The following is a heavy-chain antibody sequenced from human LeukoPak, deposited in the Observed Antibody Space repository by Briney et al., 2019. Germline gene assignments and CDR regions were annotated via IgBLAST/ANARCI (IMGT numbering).Heavy chain of an antibody. D-gene: IGHD3-16*01. Sequence: GGSLRLSCAASGFTFSSYWMNWARQAPGKGLEWVANINHNGNVNYYVDSVKGRFTISRDNAKNSLYLQMSNLRAEDTAVYSCARGGGLDVWGQGATVTVSS. CDR3: ARGGGLDV. J-gene: IGHJ6*02. V-gene: IGHV3-7*03. CDR2: INHNGNVN. CDR1: GFTFSSYW.